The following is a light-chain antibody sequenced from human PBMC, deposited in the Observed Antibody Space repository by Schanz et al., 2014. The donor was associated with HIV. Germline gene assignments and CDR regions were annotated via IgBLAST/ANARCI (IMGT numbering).Light chain of an antibody. CDR2: GAS. CDR1: QSVKSNF. J-gene: IGKJ1*01. CDR3: QQYDSSPP. Sequence: EIVLTQSPGTLSLSPGERGTLSCRASQSVKSNFIGWYQQKPGQAPRLLIFGASNRATGIPDRFSGGESGTEFTLIISSLQSEDFAVYYCQQYDSSPPFGQGTKVEIK. V-gene: IGKV3-20*01.